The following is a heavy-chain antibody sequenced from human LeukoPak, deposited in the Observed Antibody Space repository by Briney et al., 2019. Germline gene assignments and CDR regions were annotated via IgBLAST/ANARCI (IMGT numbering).Heavy chain of an antibody. J-gene: IGHJ6*02. CDR2: ISTDGSSR. CDR1: GFTFSSYW. V-gene: IGHV3-74*01. D-gene: IGHD2/OR15-2a*01. CDR3: ASYLTSIPSGMDV. Sequence: TGGSLRLSCAASGFTFSSYWMHWLRQEPRKGLVWVSRISTDGSSRSYADSVKGRLTISRDNGKNTLYLQMNSLRAEDTAVYYCASYLTSIPSGMDVWGQGATVTVSS.